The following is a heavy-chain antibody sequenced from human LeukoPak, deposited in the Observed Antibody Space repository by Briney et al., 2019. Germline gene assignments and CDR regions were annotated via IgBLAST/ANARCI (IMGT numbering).Heavy chain of an antibody. CDR2: IYYSGST. CDR1: GGSISSYY. V-gene: IGHV4-59*01. D-gene: IGHD5-24*01. Sequence: SETLSLTCTVSGGSISSYYWSWIRQPPGKGLEWIGYIYYSGSTNYNPSLKSRVTISVDTSKNQFSLKLSSVTAADTAVYYCARGVEMATYNVVYYYYMDVWGKGTTVTVSS. J-gene: IGHJ6*03. CDR3: ARGVEMATYNVVYYYYMDV.